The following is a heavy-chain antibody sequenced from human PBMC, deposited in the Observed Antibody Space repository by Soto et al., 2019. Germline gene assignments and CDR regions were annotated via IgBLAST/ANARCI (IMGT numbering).Heavy chain of an antibody. V-gene: IGHV4-4*07. D-gene: IGHD5-12*01. CDR2: IFSSGST. J-gene: IGHJ4*02. CDR1: GGSINTFD. Sequence: TLSLTCTVSGGSINTFDWSRVRHPAGNGVDWGGRIFSSGSTSFNPSLESRVAMSADTSKNHFSLNLSSVTAADMAVYYCAREGSYSAYNFAHGIQLWSFDFWGQGALVTVSS. CDR3: AREGSYSAYNFAHGIQLWSFDF.